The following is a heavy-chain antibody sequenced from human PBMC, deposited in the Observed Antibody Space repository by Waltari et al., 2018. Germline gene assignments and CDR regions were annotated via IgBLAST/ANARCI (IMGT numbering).Heavy chain of an antibody. J-gene: IGHJ4*02. CDR1: GYTFTSYD. V-gene: IGHV1-8*01. D-gene: IGHD2-2*01. CDR3: ARLVVVPAAMTLLYYFDY. Sequence: QVQLVQSGAEVKKPGASVKVSCKASGYTFTSYDINWVRQATGQGLEWMGWMNPNRGNTGYAQKFQGRVTMTRNTSISTAYMELSSLRSEDTAVYYCARLVVVPAAMTLLYYFDYWGQGTLVTVSS. CDR2: MNPNRGNT.